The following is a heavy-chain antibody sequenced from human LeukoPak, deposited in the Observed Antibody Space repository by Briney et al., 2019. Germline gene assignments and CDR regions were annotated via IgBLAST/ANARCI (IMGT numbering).Heavy chain of an antibody. CDR1: GGTFSSYA. CDR3: ARDVPPSSSSSGFDY. V-gene: IGHV1-69*05. J-gene: IGHJ4*02. CDR2: IIPIFGTA. Sequence: SVKVSCKASGGTFSSYAISWVRQAPGQGLEWMGGIIPIFGTANYAQKFQGRVTMTRDMSTSTVYMELSSLRSEDTAVYYCARDVPPSSSSSGFDYWGQGTLVTVSS. D-gene: IGHD6-6*01.